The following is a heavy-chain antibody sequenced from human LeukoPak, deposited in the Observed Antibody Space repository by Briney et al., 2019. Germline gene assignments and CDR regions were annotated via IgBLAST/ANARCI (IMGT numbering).Heavy chain of an antibody. CDR3: TRLISGSDY. CDR1: GFTFSSYG. J-gene: IGHJ4*02. CDR2: IHYDGSNK. V-gene: IGHV3-30*02. Sequence: GGSLRLSCAASGFTFSSYGMHWVRQAPGKGLEWVAFIHYDGSNKYYADSVKGRFTISRDNSKNTAYLQMNSLKTEDTAVYYCTRLISGSDYWGQGTLVTVSS. D-gene: IGHD3-10*01.